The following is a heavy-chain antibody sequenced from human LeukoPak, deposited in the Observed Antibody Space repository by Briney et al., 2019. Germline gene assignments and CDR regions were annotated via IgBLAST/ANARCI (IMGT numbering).Heavy chain of an antibody. J-gene: IGHJ4*02. Sequence: SETLSLTRTVSGYSIRRGYYWGWIRQPPGKGLEWIGSIYHSGSTYYNPSLKSRVTISVDTSKNQFSLKLSSVTAADTAVYYCARDSLVVVATIDYWGQGTLVTVSS. CDR1: GYSIRRGYY. V-gene: IGHV4-38-2*02. D-gene: IGHD2-15*01. CDR2: IYHSGST. CDR3: ARDSLVVVATIDY.